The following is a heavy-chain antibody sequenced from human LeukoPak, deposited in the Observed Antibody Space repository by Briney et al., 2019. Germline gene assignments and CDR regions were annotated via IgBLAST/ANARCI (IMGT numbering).Heavy chain of an antibody. CDR1: GYTFTGYS. D-gene: IGHD2-2*01. Sequence: ASVKVSCKASGYTFTGYSMHWLRQAPGQGLEWMGWINANSGGTKYAQKFQGRVTMTRDTSISTAYMEVTSLRSDDTAMYYCARDSGYCSSTTCYYFDYWGQGTLVTVSS. CDR3: ARDSGYCSSTTCYYFDY. CDR2: INANSGGT. J-gene: IGHJ4*02. V-gene: IGHV1-2*02.